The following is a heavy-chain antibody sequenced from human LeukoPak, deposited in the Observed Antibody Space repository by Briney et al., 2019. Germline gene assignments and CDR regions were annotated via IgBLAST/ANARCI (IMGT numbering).Heavy chain of an antibody. CDR1: GYTFTGYY. D-gene: IGHD3-22*01. CDR2: ININSGGT. Sequence: SLKVSCKPSGYTFTGYYMHWVRPAPRQGLEWMGWININSGGTNYAQKFQGRVTMTRDTSISTAYMELSRLRSDDTAVYYCARSYDSSGYYFEGDWFDPWGQGTLVAVSS. CDR3: ARSYDSSGYYFEGDWFDP. J-gene: IGHJ5*02. V-gene: IGHV1-2*02.